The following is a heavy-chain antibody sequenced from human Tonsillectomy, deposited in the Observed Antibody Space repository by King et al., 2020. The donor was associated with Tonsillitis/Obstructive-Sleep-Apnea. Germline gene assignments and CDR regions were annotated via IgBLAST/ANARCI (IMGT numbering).Heavy chain of an antibody. D-gene: IGHD6-19*01. CDR2: ISAYNGNT. Sequence: QLVQSGAEVKKPGASVKVSCKASGYTFTSYGISWVRQAPGQGLEWMGWISAYNGNTNYAQKLQGRVTMTTDTSTSTAYMELRSLRSDDTAVYYCARDINRQWLVRFLWWFGPWGQGTLVTVSS. J-gene: IGHJ5*02. V-gene: IGHV1-18*01. CDR1: GYTFTSYG. CDR3: ARDINRQWLVRFLWWFGP.